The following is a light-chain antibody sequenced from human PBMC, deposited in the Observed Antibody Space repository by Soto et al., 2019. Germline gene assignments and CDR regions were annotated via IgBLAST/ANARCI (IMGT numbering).Light chain of an antibody. J-gene: IGLJ3*02. V-gene: IGLV1-40*01. CDR2: GNS. CDR3: QSYDSSLHGWV. Sequence: QSVLTQPPSVSGAPGQRVTISCTGSSSNIGAGYDVHWYQQLPGTAPKLLIYGNSNRPSGVPHRFSGSKSGPSASLAITGLHAEDDADYYCQSYDSSLHGWVFGGGTNLTVL. CDR1: SSNIGAGYD.